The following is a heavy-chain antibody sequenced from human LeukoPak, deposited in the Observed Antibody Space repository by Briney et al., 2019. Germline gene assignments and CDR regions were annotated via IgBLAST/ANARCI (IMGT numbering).Heavy chain of an antibody. CDR2: INHSGST. D-gene: IGHD6-19*01. Sequence: SETLSLTCAVYGGSFSGYYWSWIRQPPGKGLEWIGEINHSGSTNYNPSLKSRVTISVGTSKNQFSLKLSSVTAADTAVYYCARGQKQWLVRSYFDYWGQGTLVTVSS. V-gene: IGHV4-34*01. J-gene: IGHJ4*02. CDR1: GGSFSGYY. CDR3: ARGQKQWLVRSYFDY.